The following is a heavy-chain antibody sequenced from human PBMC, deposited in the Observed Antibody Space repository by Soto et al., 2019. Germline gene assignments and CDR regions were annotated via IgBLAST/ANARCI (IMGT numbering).Heavy chain of an antibody. CDR3: ARVPDGDNNWFDL. CDR1: GFTFSRYS. V-gene: IGHV3-48*01. CDR2: ISFARNII. Sequence: EVQLVESGGGLVQPGGSLRLSCEVSGFTFSRYSMNWVRQAPGKGLEWVSYISFARNIIHYTESVMGRFTISRDNAKNSLYLQMSSLRAEDTAVYYCARVPDGDNNWFDLWGQGTLVTVSS. J-gene: IGHJ5*02. D-gene: IGHD4-17*01.